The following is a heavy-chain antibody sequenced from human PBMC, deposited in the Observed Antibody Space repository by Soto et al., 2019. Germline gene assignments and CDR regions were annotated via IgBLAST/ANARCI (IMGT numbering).Heavy chain of an antibody. CDR3: AKGDISSYSFMGV. J-gene: IGHJ6*03. Sequence: VQLLESGGDLVQPGGSLRLSCAASGLIFSDYRMSWVRQAPGQGLQWVSAVSASGDTTHYADSVKGRFTISRDNSENTLSLQMNSLRAEDTGVYYCAKGDISSYSFMGVWGKGTTVTVSS. D-gene: IGHD2-21*01. V-gene: IGHV3-23*01. CDR2: VSASGDTT. CDR1: GLIFSDYR.